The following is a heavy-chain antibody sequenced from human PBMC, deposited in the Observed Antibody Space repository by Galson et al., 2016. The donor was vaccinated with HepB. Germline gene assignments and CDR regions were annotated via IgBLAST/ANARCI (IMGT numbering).Heavy chain of an antibody. D-gene: IGHD3-10*01. J-gene: IGHJ4*02. CDR2: ISSGSSYI. CDR3: TRDEIRGVIRFDH. Sequence: SLRLSCAASGFTFSSYSMNWVRQAPGKGLEWVSSISSGSSYIYYADSVRGRFIISRDNAKNSLYLQMNSLRAGDTAVYYCTRDEIRGVIRFDHWGQGTLVAVSS. CDR1: GFTFSSYS. V-gene: IGHV3-21*01.